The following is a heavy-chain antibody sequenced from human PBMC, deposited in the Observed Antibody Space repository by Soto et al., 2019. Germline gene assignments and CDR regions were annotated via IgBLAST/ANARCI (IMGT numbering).Heavy chain of an antibody. Sequence: GVSLRLSCSASGFTFSNYGMHWVRQAPGKGLEWVAVISYDGSNKYYADSVKGRFTISRDNSKNTLYLQMNSLRAEDTAVYYCARDPLWGTAMVLWYFDLWGRGTLVTVSS. D-gene: IGHD5-18*01. J-gene: IGHJ2*01. CDR1: GFTFSNYG. CDR3: ARDPLWGTAMVLWYFDL. CDR2: ISYDGSNK. V-gene: IGHV3-30*03.